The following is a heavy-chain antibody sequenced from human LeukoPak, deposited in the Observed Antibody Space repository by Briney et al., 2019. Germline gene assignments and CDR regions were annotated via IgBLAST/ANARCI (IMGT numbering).Heavy chain of an antibody. Sequence: PSETLSLTCTVSGGSISSSSYYWGWIRQPPGKGLEWIGSIYYSGSTYYNPSLKSRVTISVDTSKNQFSLKLSSVTAADTAVYYCARRITIFGVVIRAWFDPWGQGTLVTVSS. CDR1: GGSISSSSYY. J-gene: IGHJ5*02. V-gene: IGHV4-39*01. CDR2: IYYSGST. CDR3: ARRITIFGVVIRAWFDP. D-gene: IGHD3-3*01.